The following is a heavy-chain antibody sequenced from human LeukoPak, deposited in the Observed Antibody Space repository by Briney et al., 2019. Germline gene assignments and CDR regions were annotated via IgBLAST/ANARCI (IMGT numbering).Heavy chain of an antibody. V-gene: IGHV4-30-4*07. CDR1: GGSISSGGYS. Sequence: SETLSLTCAVSGGSISSGGYSWSWIRQPPGKGLVWIGYIYYSGSTYYNPSLKSRVTISVDTSKNQFSLKLSSVTAADTAVYYCARTLLYYGDYESFDYWGQGTLVTVSS. D-gene: IGHD4-17*01. J-gene: IGHJ4*02. CDR3: ARTLLYYGDYESFDY. CDR2: IYYSGST.